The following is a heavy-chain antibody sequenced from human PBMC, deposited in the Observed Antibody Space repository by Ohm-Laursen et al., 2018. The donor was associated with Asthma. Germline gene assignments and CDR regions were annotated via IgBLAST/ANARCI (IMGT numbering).Heavy chain of an antibody. D-gene: IGHD6-19*01. J-gene: IGHJ4*02. CDR3: ARPPTPYSSGWYHLDY. CDR2: GGSYYDGGLK. Sequence: SLRLSCTASGFTFRSYAMHWVRQAPGKGLEWVAVGGSYYDGGLKYYADSVKGRFTISRDNSKNTLYLQMNSLRAEDTAVYYCARPPTPYSSGWYHLDYWGQGTLVTVSS. V-gene: IGHV3-30-3*01. CDR1: GFTFRSYA.